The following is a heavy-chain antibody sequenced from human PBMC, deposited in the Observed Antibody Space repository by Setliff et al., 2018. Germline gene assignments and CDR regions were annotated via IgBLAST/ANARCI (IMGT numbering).Heavy chain of an antibody. V-gene: IGHV3-30*02. D-gene: IGHD2-2*02. CDR2: IRYDESDK. Sequence: PGGSLRLSCAASGFTVSSNYMSWVRQAPGKGLEWLSYIRYDESDKYYIDSVRGRFTISRDNSKNTLYLQMNSLRAEDTAVYFCGTRDCRTTGCYNGYIESWGQGTLVTVSS. CDR1: GFTVSSNY. J-gene: IGHJ4*02. CDR3: GTRDCRTTGCYNGYIES.